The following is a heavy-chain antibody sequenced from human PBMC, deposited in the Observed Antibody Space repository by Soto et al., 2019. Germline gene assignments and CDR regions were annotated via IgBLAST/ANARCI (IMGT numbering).Heavy chain of an antibody. CDR1: GGSISSYY. V-gene: IGHV4-59*01. J-gene: IGHJ6*03. Sequence: SETMSLTCTVSGGSISSYYWSWIRQQPGKGLEWIGYIYYSGSTNYNPSLKSRVTISVDTSKNQFSLKLSSVTAADTAVYYCARTPGDYYYYYYMDVWGKGTTVTVSS. CDR3: ARTPGDYYYYYYMDV. CDR2: IYYSGST.